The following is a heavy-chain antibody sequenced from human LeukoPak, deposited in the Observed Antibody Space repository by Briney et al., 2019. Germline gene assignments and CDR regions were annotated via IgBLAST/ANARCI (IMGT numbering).Heavy chain of an antibody. V-gene: IGHV3-21*01. J-gene: IGHJ4*02. CDR1: GFTFSTYG. CDR2: ISSTSSYI. Sequence: PGGSLRLSCVASGFTFSTYGMNWVRQAPGKGLEWVSSISSTSSYIYYADSVKGRFTISRDNAQKSLYLQMNSLRAEDTAVYYCARVGYSSGWYFDYWGQGTLVTVSS. D-gene: IGHD6-19*01. CDR3: ARVGYSSGWYFDY.